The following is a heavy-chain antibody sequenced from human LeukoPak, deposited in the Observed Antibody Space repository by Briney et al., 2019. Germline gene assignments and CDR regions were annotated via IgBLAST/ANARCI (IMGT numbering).Heavy chain of an antibody. V-gene: IGHV3-23*01. CDR1: GFRFSNYA. CDR3: ARDEGGTYCSSTSCPIDY. CDR2: TCDSGGST. Sequence: GGSLRLSCAASGFRFSNYAMTWVRQAPRKGLEWVSGTCDSGGSTYYADSVEGRFTISRDNSKNTLFLQMNSLRAEDTAVYYCARDEGGTYCSSTSCPIDYWGQGTLVTVSS. D-gene: IGHD2-2*01. J-gene: IGHJ4*02.